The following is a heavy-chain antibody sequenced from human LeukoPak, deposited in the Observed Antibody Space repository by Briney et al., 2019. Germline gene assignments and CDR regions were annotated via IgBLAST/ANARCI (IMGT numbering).Heavy chain of an antibody. V-gene: IGHV1-8*01. J-gene: IGHJ5*02. CDR3: ARSNYGGKRWFDP. Sequence: ASVKVPCKASGYTFTSYDINWVRQATGQGLEWMGWMNPNSGNTGYAQKFQGRVTMTRDTSISTAYMELSSLTSEDTAVYFCARSNYGGKRWFDPWGQGTLVIVSS. D-gene: IGHD4-23*01. CDR2: MNPNSGNT. CDR1: GYTFTSYD.